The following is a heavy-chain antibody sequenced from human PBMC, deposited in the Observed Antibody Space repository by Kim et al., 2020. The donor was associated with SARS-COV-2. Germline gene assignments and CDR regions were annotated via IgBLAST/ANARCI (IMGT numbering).Heavy chain of an antibody. D-gene: IGHD3-10*01. V-gene: IGHV3-53*01. J-gene: IGHJ6*02. CDR3: ARDGSGSYAYGMDV. CDR2: IYSGGST. CDR1: GFTVSSNY. Sequence: GGSLRLSCAASGFTVSSNYMSWVRQAPGKGLEWVSLIYSGGSTYYADSVKGRFTISRDNSKNTLYLQMNSLRAEDTAVYYCARDGSGSYAYGMDVWGQGTTVTVSS.